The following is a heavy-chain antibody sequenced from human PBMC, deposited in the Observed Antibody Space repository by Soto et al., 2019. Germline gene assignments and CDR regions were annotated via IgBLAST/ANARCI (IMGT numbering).Heavy chain of an antibody. J-gene: IGHJ4*02. Sequence: ASVKVSCKASGLTLISSAIQWVRQARGQRLEWIGWIVVGSGNANYAQKFQERVTITRDISANTAYMELSSLRSEDTAVYYCARAGDDYFDYWGQGTLVTVSS. CDR3: ARAGDDYFDY. CDR2: IVVGSGNA. CDR1: GLTLISSA. V-gene: IGHV1-58*02.